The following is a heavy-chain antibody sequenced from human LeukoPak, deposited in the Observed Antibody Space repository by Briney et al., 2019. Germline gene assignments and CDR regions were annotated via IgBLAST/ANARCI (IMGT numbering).Heavy chain of an antibody. D-gene: IGHD3-3*01. CDR2: ISSSSSYI. J-gene: IGHJ5*02. CDR1: GFTFSSYS. Sequence: GGSLRLSCAASGFTFSSYSMNWVRQAPGKGLEWVSSISSSSSYIYYADSVKGRFTISRDNAKNSLYLQMNSLRAEDTAVYYCAKVTGRWYDFWSGHMKFDPWGQGTLVTVSS. V-gene: IGHV3-21*01. CDR3: AKVTGRWYDFWSGHMKFDP.